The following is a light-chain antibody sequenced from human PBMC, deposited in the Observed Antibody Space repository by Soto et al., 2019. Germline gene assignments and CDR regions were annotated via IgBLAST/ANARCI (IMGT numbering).Light chain of an antibody. CDR2: DVT. CDR1: SSDVGSYNL. J-gene: IGLJ2*01. Sequence: QSALTQPASVSGSPGQSITISCTGTSSDVGSYNLVSWYQQHPGKAPKLMIYDVTKRPSGVSDRFSASKSGNTASLTISGLQAEDEADYYCSSYAGLATYVLFGGGTKLTVL. CDR3: SSYAGLATYVL. V-gene: IGLV2-23*02.